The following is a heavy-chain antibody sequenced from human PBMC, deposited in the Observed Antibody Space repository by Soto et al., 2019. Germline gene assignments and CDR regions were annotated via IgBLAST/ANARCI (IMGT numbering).Heavy chain of an antibody. CDR1: GGSFSGYY. J-gene: IGHJ5*02. V-gene: IGHV4-34*01. CDR3: ARAGYSYGYDWFDP. CDR2: INHSGST. Sequence: PSETLSLTCAVYGGSFSGYYWSWIRQPPGKGLEWIGEINHSGSTNYNPSLKSRVTISVDTSKNQFSLKLSSVTAAHTAVYYCARAGYSYGYDWFDPWGQGTLVTVSS. D-gene: IGHD5-18*01.